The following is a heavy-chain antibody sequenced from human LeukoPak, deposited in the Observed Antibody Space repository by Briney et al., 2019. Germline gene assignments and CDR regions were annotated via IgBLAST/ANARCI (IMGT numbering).Heavy chain of an antibody. J-gene: IGHJ4*02. V-gene: IGHV3-48*04. CDR2: ISSSGSTI. Sequence: GGSLRLSCAASGFAFSSYSMNWVRQAPGKGLDWVSYISSSGSTIYYADSVKGRFTISRDNAKNSLYLQMNSLRAEDTAVFYCARLPAYCSSTSCYVDYWGQGTLVTVSS. CDR1: GFAFSSYS. D-gene: IGHD2-2*01. CDR3: ARLPAYCSSTSCYVDY.